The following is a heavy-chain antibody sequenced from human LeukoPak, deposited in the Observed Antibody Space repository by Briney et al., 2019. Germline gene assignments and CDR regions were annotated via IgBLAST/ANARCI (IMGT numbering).Heavy chain of an antibody. J-gene: IGHJ5*02. D-gene: IGHD6-13*01. CDR3: ARDMVGLAANGNWFDP. CDR1: GYTFSGYG. Sequence: ASVKVSCKASGYTFSGYGISWVRQAPGQGLEWMGWIATYNGNSKYAQKVQGRVTMTTDTSTTTAYMELRTLRSDDTAVYYCARDMVGLAANGNWFDPWGQGTLVTVSS. CDR2: IATYNGNS. V-gene: IGHV1-18*01.